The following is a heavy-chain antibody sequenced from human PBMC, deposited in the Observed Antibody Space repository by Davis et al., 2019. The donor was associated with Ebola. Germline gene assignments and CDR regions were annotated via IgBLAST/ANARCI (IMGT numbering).Heavy chain of an antibody. D-gene: IGHD3-22*01. CDR2: ISYDGSNK. CDR1: GFTFSSYG. J-gene: IGHJ5*02. Sequence: GESLKISCAASGFTFSSYGMHWVRQAPGKGLEWVAVISYDGSNKYYADSVKGRFTISRDNSKNTLYLQMNSLRAEDTAVYYCARDQQGSYYDSSGYFNWFDPWGQGTLVTVSS. V-gene: IGHV3-30*03. CDR3: ARDQQGSYYDSSGYFNWFDP.